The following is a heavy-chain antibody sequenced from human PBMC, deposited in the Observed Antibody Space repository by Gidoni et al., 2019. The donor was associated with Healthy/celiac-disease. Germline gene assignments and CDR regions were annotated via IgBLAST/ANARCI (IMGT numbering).Heavy chain of an antibody. V-gene: IGHV3-33*01. Sequence: QVLLVESGGGVVQPGSYLRLACAASRVTFSSYGMHWVRQAPGKGLEWVAVRWYDGSNKYYADSVKGRFTISRDNSKNTLYLQMNSLRAEDTAVYYCARGELLRNTYFDYWGQGTLVTVSS. CDR1: RVTFSSYG. CDR3: ARGELLRNTYFDY. CDR2: RWYDGSNK. D-gene: IGHD1-26*01. J-gene: IGHJ4*02.